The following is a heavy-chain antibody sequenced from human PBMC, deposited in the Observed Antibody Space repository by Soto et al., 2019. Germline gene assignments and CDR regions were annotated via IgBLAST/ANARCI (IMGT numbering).Heavy chain of an antibody. D-gene: IGHD3-3*01. V-gene: IGHV5-51*01. Sequence: GESLKISCKGSGYNFAGYWIAWVRQMPGKGLELMGIVYPSDSDTRYRPSFQGQVTISADKSISSAYLQWSSLRASDTAMYYCARGGVSTRTFDYWGQGTPVTVSS. J-gene: IGHJ4*02. CDR1: GYNFAGYW. CDR2: VYPSDSDT. CDR3: ARGGVSTRTFDY.